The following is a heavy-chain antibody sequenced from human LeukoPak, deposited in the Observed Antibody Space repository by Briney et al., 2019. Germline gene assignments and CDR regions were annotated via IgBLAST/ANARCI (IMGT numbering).Heavy chain of an antibody. CDR1: GFTVSSNY. V-gene: IGHV3-30*18. CDR2: ISYDGTNK. Sequence: GGSLRLSCAASGFTVSSNYMSWVRQAPGKGLEWVALISYDGTNKYYADFVKGRFTISRDNSKNTLYLQMNSLRAEDTAVYYCAKSTSYGFIDYWGQGTLVTVSS. J-gene: IGHJ4*02. CDR3: AKSTSYGFIDY. D-gene: IGHD5-18*01.